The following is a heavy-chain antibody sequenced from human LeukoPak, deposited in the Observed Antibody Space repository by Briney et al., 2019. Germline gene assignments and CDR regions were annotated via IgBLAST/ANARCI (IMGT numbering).Heavy chain of an antibody. V-gene: IGHV3-23*01. CDR1: GFTFSSYA. J-gene: IGHJ4*02. D-gene: IGHD6-19*01. CDR2: ISGSGGST. Sequence: GGSLRLSCAASGFTFSSYAMSWVRQAPGKGLEWVSAISGSGGSTYYADSVKGRFTIFRDNAKNTLYLQMNSLRAEDTALYYCVRDRAVAGTEDFYFDFWGQGTLVTVSS. CDR3: VRDRAVAGTEDFYFDF.